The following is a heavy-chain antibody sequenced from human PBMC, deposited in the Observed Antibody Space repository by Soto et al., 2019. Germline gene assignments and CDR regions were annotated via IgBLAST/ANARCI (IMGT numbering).Heavy chain of an antibody. CDR2: INPYNGNT. J-gene: IGHJ4*02. V-gene: IGHV1-18*01. CDR1: GYTFTSYG. Sequence: QVQLVQSGAEVKKPGASVKVSCKASGYTFTSYGISWVRQAPGQGLEWMGWINPYNGNTNYAQKLQGRVTMTADTATNTADTELRSLRSDDTPVYYCARDWFGIDYWGQGTLVTVSS. D-gene: IGHD3-16*01. CDR3: ARDWFGIDY.